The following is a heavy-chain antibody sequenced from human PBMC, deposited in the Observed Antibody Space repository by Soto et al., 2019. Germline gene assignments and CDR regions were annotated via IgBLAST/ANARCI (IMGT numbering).Heavy chain of an antibody. Sequence: QVQLQESGPGLVKPSETLSLTCTVSGGSISSYYWSWIRQPPGKGLEWLGYIYYSGSTNYNPSLNIRVTISVDTSKNQFSLTLSSVAAADTAVYYCARRVDYVWGSYRYSPYFDYWGQGTLVTVSS. D-gene: IGHD3-16*02. CDR3: ARRVDYVWGSYRYSPYFDY. CDR1: GGSISSYY. CDR2: IYYSGST. V-gene: IGHV4-59*08. J-gene: IGHJ4*02.